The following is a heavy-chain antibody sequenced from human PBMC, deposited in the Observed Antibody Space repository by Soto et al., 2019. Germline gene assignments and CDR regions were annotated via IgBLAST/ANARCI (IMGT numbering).Heavy chain of an antibody. D-gene: IGHD1-26*01. CDR1: GGSISSSSYY. CDR3: ARFRSYAYYWFDP. CDR2: IYYSGST. J-gene: IGHJ5*02. Sequence: NPSETLSLICTVSGGSISSSSYYWGWIRQPPGKGLEWIGSIYYSGSTYYNPSLKSRVTISVDTSKNQFSLKLSSVTAADTAVYYCARFRSYAYYWFDPWGQGTLVTVSS. V-gene: IGHV4-39*01.